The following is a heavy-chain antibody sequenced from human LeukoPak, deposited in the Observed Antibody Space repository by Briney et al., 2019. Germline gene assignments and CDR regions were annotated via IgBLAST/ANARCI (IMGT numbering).Heavy chain of an antibody. CDR3: ARVLDYYDSSGVDY. D-gene: IGHD3-22*01. CDR2: IHGGGST. V-gene: IGHV4-4*07. J-gene: IGHJ4*02. Sequence: SETLSLTCSVSGDSASSYYWSWIRQAAGKGLEWIGRIHGGGSTSYSPSLKSRVSMSVNTSKNQLSLNLSSVTAADTAVYYCARVLDYYDSSGVDYWGQGTLVTVSS. CDR1: GDSASSYY.